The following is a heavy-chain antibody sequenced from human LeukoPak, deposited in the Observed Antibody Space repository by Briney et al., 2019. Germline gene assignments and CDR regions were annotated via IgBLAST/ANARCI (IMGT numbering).Heavy chain of an antibody. CDR3: AHRVIVDPYNWFDP. D-gene: IGHD3-22*01. CDR1: GFSLSTSGVG. V-gene: IGHV2-5*02. J-gene: IGHJ5*02. CDR2: IYWDDDK. Sequence: SGPTLANPTQTLTLTRTFSGFSLSTSGVGVGWIRQPPGKALEWLALIYWDDDKSYSPSLKSRLTITKDTSKNQVVLTMTNMDPVDTATYYCAHRVIVDPYNWFDPWGQGTLVTVSS.